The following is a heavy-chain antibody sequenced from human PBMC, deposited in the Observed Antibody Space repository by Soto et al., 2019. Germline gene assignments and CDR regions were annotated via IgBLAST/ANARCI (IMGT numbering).Heavy chain of an antibody. V-gene: IGHV1-3*01. J-gene: IGHJ5*02. CDR3: AREDRNWFDP. D-gene: IGHD2-15*01. CDR1: GYTFTTYA. Sequence: QVQLVQSGAEVKKPGASVKVSCKASGYTFTTYAMHWVRQAPGQRLEWMGWIDAGNGNTKYSQKFQGRITITRDTSASTVYMELSSLRSEDTAVYYCAREDRNWFDPWGQGTLVTVSS. CDR2: IDAGNGNT.